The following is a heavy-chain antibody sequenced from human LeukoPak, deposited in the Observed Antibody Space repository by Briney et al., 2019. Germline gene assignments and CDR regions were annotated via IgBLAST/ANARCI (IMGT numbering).Heavy chain of an antibody. CDR3: ARAGGYYYGMDV. Sequence: GGSLRLSCAASGFTFSSYWMHWVRQAPGKGLVWFSRINSDGSSTSYADSVKGRFTISRDNAKNTLYLQMNSLRAEDTAVYYCARAGGYYYGMDVWGQGTTVTVSS. J-gene: IGHJ6*02. CDR1: GFTFSSYW. CDR2: INSDGSST. V-gene: IGHV3-74*01.